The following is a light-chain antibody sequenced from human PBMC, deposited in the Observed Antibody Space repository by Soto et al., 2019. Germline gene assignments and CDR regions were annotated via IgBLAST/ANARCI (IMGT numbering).Light chain of an antibody. CDR3: QQYNTWPIA. CDR1: QSVFNNH. V-gene: IGKV3-20*01. Sequence: EIVLTQSPGTLSLSPGERATLSCRASQSVFNNHIGWYQQKPGQAPRRLIFGASFRATGIPDRFSGSGSGTDFTLTISSLQSEDFVVYYCQQYNTWPIAFGQGTRLEIK. CDR2: GAS. J-gene: IGKJ5*01.